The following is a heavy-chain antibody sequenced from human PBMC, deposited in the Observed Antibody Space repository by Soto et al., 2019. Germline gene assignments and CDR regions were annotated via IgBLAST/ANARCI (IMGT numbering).Heavy chain of an antibody. Sequence: QVQLVQSGDEVKNPGSSVTVSCQASGGTFISYAISWVRQAPGQGLEWMGGIIPIFGTANYAQKFQGRVTITADESTSTAYMELSSLRSEDTAVYYCAIRDTAGFDPWGQGTLVTVSS. J-gene: IGHJ5*02. CDR3: AIRDTAGFDP. CDR2: IIPIFGTA. D-gene: IGHD6-13*01. CDR1: GGTFISYA. V-gene: IGHV1-69*01.